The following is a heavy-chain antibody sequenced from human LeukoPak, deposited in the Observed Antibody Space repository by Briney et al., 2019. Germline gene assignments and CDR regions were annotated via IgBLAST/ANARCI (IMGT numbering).Heavy chain of an antibody. V-gene: IGHV3-66*01. Sequence: PGGSLRLSCAASGLTVSSNYMSWVRQAPGKGLEWVSVIYSGGSTYYADSVKGRFTISRDNSKNTLYLQMNSLRAEDTAVYYCARGPVYSGYDWDYWGQGTLVTVSS. CDR3: ARGPVYSGYDWDY. D-gene: IGHD5-12*01. CDR1: GLTVSSNY. CDR2: IYSGGST. J-gene: IGHJ4*02.